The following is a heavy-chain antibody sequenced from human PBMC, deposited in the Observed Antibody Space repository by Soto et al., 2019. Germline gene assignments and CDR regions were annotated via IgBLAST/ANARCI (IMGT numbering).Heavy chain of an antibody. CDR3: ARDKAAVGIYGMDG. J-gene: IGHJ6*02. Sequence: EVQLVESGGGLVQPGGSLRLSCAASESIVSSNYMSWVRQAPGKGLEWVSVIYNGVSTYYAGSVKGRFTISRDNSKNMLYLQMNSLRAEDTAVYYCARDKAAVGIYGMDGWGQGTRVTVSS. CDR2: IYNGVST. CDR1: ESIVSSNY. D-gene: IGHD6-13*01. V-gene: IGHV3-66*01.